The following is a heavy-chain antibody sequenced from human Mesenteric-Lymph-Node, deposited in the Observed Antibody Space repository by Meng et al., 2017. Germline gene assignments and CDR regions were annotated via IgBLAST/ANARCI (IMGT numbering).Heavy chain of an antibody. V-gene: IGHV1-69*13. Sequence: SVKVSCKASGGTFSSYAISWVRQAPGQGLEWMGGIIPIFGTANYAQKFQGRVTITADESTSTAYMELSSLRSEDTAVYYCVRAPADVIGCCYWFDSWGQGTLVTVSS. CDR3: VRAPADVIGCCYWFDS. CDR2: IIPIFGTA. CDR1: GGTFSSYA. J-gene: IGHJ5*01. D-gene: IGHD2-15*01.